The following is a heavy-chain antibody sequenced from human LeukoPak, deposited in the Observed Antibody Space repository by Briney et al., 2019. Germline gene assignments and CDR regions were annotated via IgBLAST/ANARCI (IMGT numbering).Heavy chain of an antibody. CDR2: ISGSGGST. Sequence: PGGSLRLSCAASGFTFSSYAMSWVRQAPGKGLEWVSAISGSGGSTYYADSVKGRFTISRDNSKNTPYLQMNSLRAEDTAVYYCAKDRGYYDFWSGYYLGNHFGFLGRGTLVTVSS. CDR3: AKDRGYYDFWSGYYLGNHFGF. D-gene: IGHD3-3*01. J-gene: IGHJ4*02. V-gene: IGHV3-23*01. CDR1: GFTFSSYA.